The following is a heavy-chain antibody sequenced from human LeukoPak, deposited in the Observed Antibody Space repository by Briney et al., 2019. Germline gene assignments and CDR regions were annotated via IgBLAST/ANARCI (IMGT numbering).Heavy chain of an antibody. Sequence: ASVKVSCNVCGYTFTSYGISWVRQAPGQGLEWMGWISAYNGNTNYAQKLQGRVTMTTDTSTSTAHMELRSLRSDDTAVYYCARGRYQLRTDYWGQGTLVTVSS. J-gene: IGHJ4*02. V-gene: IGHV1-18*01. CDR1: GYTFTSYG. D-gene: IGHD2-2*01. CDR3: ARGRYQLRTDY. CDR2: ISAYNGNT.